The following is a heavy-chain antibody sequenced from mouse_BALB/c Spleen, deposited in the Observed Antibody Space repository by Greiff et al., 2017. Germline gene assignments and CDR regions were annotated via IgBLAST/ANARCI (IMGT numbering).Heavy chain of an antibody. V-gene: IGHV5-9-4*01. J-gene: IGHJ4*01. D-gene: IGHD2-4*01. CDR3: ARWDYDYAMDY. CDR2: ISSGGSYT. Sequence: DVQLVESGGGLVKPGGSLKLSCAASGFTFSSYAMSWVRQSPEKRLEWVAEISSGGSYTYYPDTVTGRVTISRDNAKNTLYLEMSSLRSEDTAMYYCARWDYDYAMDYWGQGTSVTVSS. CDR1: GFTFSSYA.